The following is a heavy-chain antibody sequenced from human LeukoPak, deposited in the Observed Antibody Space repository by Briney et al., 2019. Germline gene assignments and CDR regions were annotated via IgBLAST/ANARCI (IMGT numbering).Heavy chain of an antibody. J-gene: IGHJ4*02. D-gene: IGHD2-21*02. CDR2: IHGDGSST. V-gene: IGHV3-74*01. CDR3: TRDYLRLYY. CDR1: GFTFSDYW. Sequence: PGGSLRLSCAASGFTFSDYWMPWVRQGTGKGLVWVSRIHGDGSSTNYADSVKGRFTISRDNDKNTLYLQMNSLRAEDTAVYYSTRDYLRLYYWGQGTLVTVSS.